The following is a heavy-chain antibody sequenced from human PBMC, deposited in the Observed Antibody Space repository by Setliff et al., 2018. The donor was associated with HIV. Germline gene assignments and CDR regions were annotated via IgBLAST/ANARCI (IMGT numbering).Heavy chain of an antibody. Sequence: PGESLKISCEASGFTFSSYWMSWVRQAPGKGLEWVANINQDASKKYYVDSVKGRFTISRDNTKNSLYLQMDSLRAEDTAVYYCARVVDTSGGYWGSFYRYMDVWGKGTTVTV. J-gene: IGHJ6*03. CDR2: INQDASKK. D-gene: IGHD3-10*01. CDR3: ARVVDTSGGYWGSFYRYMDV. CDR1: GFTFSSYW. V-gene: IGHV3-7*03.